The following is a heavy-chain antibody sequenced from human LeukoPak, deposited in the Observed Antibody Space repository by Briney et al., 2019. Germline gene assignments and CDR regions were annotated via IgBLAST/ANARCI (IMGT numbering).Heavy chain of an antibody. V-gene: IGHV4-30-2*01. CDR3: AREGPDIVVVPAANNYYYMDV. D-gene: IGHD2-2*01. CDR2: IYHSGST. Sequence: SETLSLTCAVSGGSISSGGYSWRWLRQPPGKGLEWIGYIYHSGSTYYNPSLKSRVTISVDTSKNQFSLKLSSVTAADTAVYYCAREGPDIVVVPAANNYYYMDVWGKGTTVTVSS. J-gene: IGHJ6*03. CDR1: GGSISSGGYS.